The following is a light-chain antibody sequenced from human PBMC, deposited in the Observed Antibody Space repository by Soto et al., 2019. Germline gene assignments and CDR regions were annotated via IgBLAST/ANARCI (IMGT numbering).Light chain of an antibody. CDR1: QTVSSNY. CDR3: QQYTGPPTT. V-gene: IGKV3-20*01. J-gene: IGKJ5*01. CDR2: GAS. Sequence: EIILTQSPDTLSLSPGERATLSCRASQTVSSNYLAWCQQRPGQAPRLLIYGASTRAAGIKDRFSGSGSGTDFTLNITRIETEESAVYVCQQYTGPPTTVGQGTRLENK.